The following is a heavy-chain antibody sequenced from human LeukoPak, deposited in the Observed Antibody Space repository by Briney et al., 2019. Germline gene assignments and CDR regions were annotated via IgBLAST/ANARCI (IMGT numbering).Heavy chain of an antibody. V-gene: IGHV1-2*06. D-gene: IGHD3-22*01. CDR2: INPNSGGT. CDR3: ARVPGYYDSSGPNY. CDR1: RYTFTGYY. Sequence: ASVKVSCKASRYTFTGYYMYWVRQAPGQGLECLGRINPNSGGTNYAQKFQGRVTMTRDTSISTAYMELSRLRSDDTAVYYCARVPGYYDSSGPNYWGQGTLVTVSS. J-gene: IGHJ4*02.